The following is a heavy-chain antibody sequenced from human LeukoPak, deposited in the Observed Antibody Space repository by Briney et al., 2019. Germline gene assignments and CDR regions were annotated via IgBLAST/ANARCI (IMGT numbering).Heavy chain of an antibody. J-gene: IGHJ5*02. CDR1: GGSISSGGYY. V-gene: IGHV4-31*03. CDR2: IYYSGTT. D-gene: IGHD3-3*01. Sequence: SETLSLTCTVSGGSISSGGYYWSWLRQHPGKGLEWIGYIYYSGTTYYNPSLKSRVTISLDTSKNQFPLKLSSVTAADTAVYYCARDPGRESFGVVISNWFDPWGQGTLVTVSS. CDR3: ARDPGRESFGVVISNWFDP.